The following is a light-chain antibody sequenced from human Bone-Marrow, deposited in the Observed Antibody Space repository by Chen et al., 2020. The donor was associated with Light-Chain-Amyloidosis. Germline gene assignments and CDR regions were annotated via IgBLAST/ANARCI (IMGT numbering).Light chain of an antibody. CDR3: QQYGNSPLYT. CDR2: GTS. Sequence: EIVLTQSPGTLSLSPGDRATLSCRASRRISPVYLAWYQQKPGQAPRLLISGTSNRVTGIPDRFSGSGSGTEFSLTITRLEPEDFAVYFCQQYGNSPLYTFGQGTKVEI. V-gene: IGKV3-20*01. CDR1: RRISPVY. J-gene: IGKJ2*01.